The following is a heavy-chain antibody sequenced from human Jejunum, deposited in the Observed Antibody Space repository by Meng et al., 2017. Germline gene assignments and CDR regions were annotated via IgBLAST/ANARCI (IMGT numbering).Heavy chain of an antibody. CDR3: ARGVGDIRFGFDY. CDR2: IYHSGRS. CDR1: GDSISSTSW. D-gene: IGHD3-16*01. Sequence: HLEGAGPGRVKPSGTLSLTCEVSGDSISSTSWWDRLRQPPGKGLEWIGEIYHSGRSNFIPSLKSRVSISLDESKNQFSLTLNSVTAADTAVYYCARGVGDIRFGFDYWGQGILVTVSS. J-gene: IGHJ4*02. V-gene: IGHV4-4*02.